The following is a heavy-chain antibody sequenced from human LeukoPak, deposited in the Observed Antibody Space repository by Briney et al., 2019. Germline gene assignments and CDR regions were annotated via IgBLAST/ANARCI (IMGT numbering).Heavy chain of an antibody. V-gene: IGHV4-59*01. CDR3: ARVAHDLYPYYFDY. Sequence: SETLSLTCTVSGDSITSYYWSWIRQPPGKGLEWIAYIYNTGSTNYNPYLKSRVTISVSLDTSKNQCSLNLHSVTAADTAVYYCARVAHDLYPYYFDYWGQGTLVTVSS. CDR2: IYNTGST. J-gene: IGHJ4*02. CDR1: GDSITSYY. D-gene: IGHD2-15*01.